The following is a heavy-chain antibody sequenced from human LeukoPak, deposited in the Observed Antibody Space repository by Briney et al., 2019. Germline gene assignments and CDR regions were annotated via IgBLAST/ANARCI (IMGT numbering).Heavy chain of an antibody. Sequence: SETLSLTCTVSSGSISYYYWSWIRHPPGKGLEWIGYIYYSGSTDYNPSLTSRVTILVDTFKNQFSLKLTSVTAADTAIYYCARRGGYSYGYGPPFDYWGQGALVTVSS. CDR2: IYYSGST. CDR1: SGSISYYY. D-gene: IGHD5-18*01. J-gene: IGHJ4*02. V-gene: IGHV4-59*08. CDR3: ARRGGYSYGYGPPFDY.